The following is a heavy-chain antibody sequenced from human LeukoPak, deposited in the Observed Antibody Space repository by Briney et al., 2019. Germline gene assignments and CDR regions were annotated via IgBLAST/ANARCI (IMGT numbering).Heavy chain of an antibody. CDR3: ARKAGIAMVRGSYAFDI. V-gene: IGHV3-66*01. J-gene: IGHJ3*02. D-gene: IGHD3-10*01. CDR2: IYSSGDT. Sequence: GGSLRLSCAASGFTVSSYYMTWVRQAPGPGLEWVSVIYSSGDTYYADSVKGRFTISRDNSKNTLYLQMNSLRADDTAVYYCARKAGIAMVRGSYAFDIWGQGTMVTVSS. CDR1: GFTVSSYY.